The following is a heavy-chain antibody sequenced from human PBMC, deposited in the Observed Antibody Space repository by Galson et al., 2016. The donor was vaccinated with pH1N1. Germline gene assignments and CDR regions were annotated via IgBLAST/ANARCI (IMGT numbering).Heavy chain of an antibody. CDR1: GFSLSTTGMR. CDR3: ARSRRMAAVGTSGYFYNSMDV. Sequence: PALVKPPQTLTLTCTFSGFSLSTTGMRVSWIRQPPGKALEWLARIDWDDSKFYSTSLKTRVTISKDTSKNQVVLEMTNMDTVDTATYYCARSRRMAAVGTSGYFYNSMDVWGQGTTVTVSS. D-gene: IGHD6-13*01. CDR2: IDWDDSK. V-gene: IGHV2-70*04. J-gene: IGHJ6*02.